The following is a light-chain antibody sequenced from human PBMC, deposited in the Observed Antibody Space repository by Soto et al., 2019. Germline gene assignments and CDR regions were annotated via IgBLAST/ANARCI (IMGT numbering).Light chain of an antibody. CDR3: TSYASSSTLWV. V-gene: IGLV2-8*01. J-gene: IGLJ3*02. CDR2: EVS. Sequence: QPVLTQPPSASGSPGQSVTISCTGTSSDVGGYNYVSWYQQHPGKAPQLIIYEVSKRPSGVPDRFSGSKSGNTASLTISGLQAEDEADYYCTSYASSSTLWVFGGGTKLTVL. CDR1: SSDVGGYNY.